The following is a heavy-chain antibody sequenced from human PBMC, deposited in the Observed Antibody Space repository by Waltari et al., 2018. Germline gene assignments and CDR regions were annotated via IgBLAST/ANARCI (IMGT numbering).Heavy chain of an antibody. Sequence: EVQLVQSGAAVKKPGDSLKISCKGSGYRFTSYWIGWVARLPGKGLEWMGIIYPGDSDTRYSPSFQGQVTISADKSISTAYLQWSSLKASDTAMYYCAKLMVRGVISGFDYWGQGTLVTVSS. CDR2: IYPGDSDT. D-gene: IGHD3-10*01. CDR3: AKLMVRGVISGFDY. CDR1: GYRFTSYW. J-gene: IGHJ4*02. V-gene: IGHV5-51*01.